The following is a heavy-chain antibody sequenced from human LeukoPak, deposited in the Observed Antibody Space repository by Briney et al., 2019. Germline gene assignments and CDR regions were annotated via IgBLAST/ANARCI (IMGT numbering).Heavy chain of an antibody. D-gene: IGHD2-8*01. CDR1: GGSISSYY. CDR3: ARHSDCTNGVCSFDY. J-gene: IGHJ4*02. Sequence: SETLSPTCTVSGGSISSYYWTWIRQPPGKGLEWIGYIYSSGSTNYNPSLKSRVTISVDTSKNQFSLKLSSVTAADTAVYYCARHSDCTNGVCSFDYWGRGTLVTVSS. CDR2: IYSSGST. V-gene: IGHV4-59*08.